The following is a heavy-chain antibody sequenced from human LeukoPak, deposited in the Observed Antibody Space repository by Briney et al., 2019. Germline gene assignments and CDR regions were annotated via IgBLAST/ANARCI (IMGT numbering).Heavy chain of an antibody. CDR2: INHSGST. Sequence: PSETLSLTCAVYGGSFSGYYWSWIRQPPGKGLEWIGEINHSGSTNYNPSLKSRVTISVDTSKNQFSLKLSSVTAADTAVYYCARGRYYYYGMDVWDQGTTVTVSS. CDR3: ARGRYYYYGMDV. CDR1: GGSFSGYY. J-gene: IGHJ6*02. V-gene: IGHV4-34*01.